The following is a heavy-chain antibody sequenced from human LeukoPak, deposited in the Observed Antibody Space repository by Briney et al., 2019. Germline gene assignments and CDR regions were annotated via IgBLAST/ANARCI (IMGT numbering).Heavy chain of an antibody. CDR1: GFTFSSYA. J-gene: IGHJ6*04. CDR2: ISGSGGSI. Sequence: GGSLRLSCAASGFTFSSYAVSWVRQAPGKGLEWVSVISGSGGSIYYADSVKGRFTISRDNSKNTLHLQMNSLRAEDTAVYYCAKDTFSGVDVWGKGTTVTVSS. D-gene: IGHD3-16*01. CDR3: AKDTFSGVDV. V-gene: IGHV3-23*01.